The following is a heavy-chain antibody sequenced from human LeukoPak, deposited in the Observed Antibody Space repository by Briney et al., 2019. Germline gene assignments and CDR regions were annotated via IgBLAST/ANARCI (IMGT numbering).Heavy chain of an antibody. CDR2: ISYDGSNK. CDR3: AKGIVGATNYPGYFDY. CDR1: GFTFSSYG. V-gene: IGHV3-30*18. J-gene: IGHJ4*02. D-gene: IGHD1-26*01. Sequence: GRSLRLSCAASGFTFSSYGMHWVRQAPGKGLEGVAVISYDGSNKYYADSVKGRFTISRDNSKNTLYLQMNSLRAEDTAVYYCAKGIVGATNYPGYFDYWGQGTLVTVSS.